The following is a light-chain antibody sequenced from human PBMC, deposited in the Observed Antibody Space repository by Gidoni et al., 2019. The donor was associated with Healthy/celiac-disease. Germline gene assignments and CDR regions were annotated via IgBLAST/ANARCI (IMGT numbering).Light chain of an antibody. Sequence: ELVMTQSPATLSVSAGESATLSCRASQSVSSNLAWYQQKPGQAPRLLIYGASTRATGIPARFSGSGSGTEFTLTISSLQSEDFAVYYCQQYNNWPPWTFGQGTKVEIK. CDR1: QSVSSN. CDR2: GAS. J-gene: IGKJ1*01. CDR3: QQYNNWPPWT. V-gene: IGKV3-15*01.